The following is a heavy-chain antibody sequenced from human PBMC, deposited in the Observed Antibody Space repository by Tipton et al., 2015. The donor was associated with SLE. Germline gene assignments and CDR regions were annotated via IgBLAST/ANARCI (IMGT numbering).Heavy chain of an antibody. Sequence: LRLSCTVSGGSISSSCYYCGWIRQPPGKGLEWIGCIYYSGSTYFNPTLKSRATISVDTSKNQFSLKLSSVTAADTAVYYCARQKSSGYYFDYWGQGTLVTVSS. CDR3: ARQKSSGYYFDY. J-gene: IGHJ4*02. V-gene: IGHV4-39*01. CDR1: GGSISSSCYY. CDR2: IYYSGST. D-gene: IGHD6-19*01.